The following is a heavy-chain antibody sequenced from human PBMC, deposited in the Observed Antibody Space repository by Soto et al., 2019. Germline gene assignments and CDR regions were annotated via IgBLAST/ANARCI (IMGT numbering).Heavy chain of an antibody. CDR3: ARDFYGNYDFWSGYFC. V-gene: IGHV3-21*01. Sequence: GSLRLSCAASGFTFSSYSMNWVRQAPGKGLEWVSSISSSSSYIYYADSVKGRFTISRDNAKNSLYLQMNSLRAEDTAVYYCARDFYGNYDFWSGYFCWGQGTLVTVSS. J-gene: IGHJ4*02. CDR1: GFTFSSYS. CDR2: ISSSSSYI. D-gene: IGHD3-3*01.